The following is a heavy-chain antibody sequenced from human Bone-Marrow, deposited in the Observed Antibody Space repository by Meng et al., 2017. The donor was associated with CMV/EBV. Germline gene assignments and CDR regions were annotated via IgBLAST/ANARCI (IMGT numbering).Heavy chain of an antibody. J-gene: IGHJ4*02. CDR2: IKQDGSEK. CDR1: GFTFDDYA. V-gene: IGHV3-7*01. CDR3: ASGSDSRYFDY. D-gene: IGHD6-13*01. Sequence: GGSLRLSCAASGFTFDDYAMHWVRQAPGKGLEWVANIKQDGSEKYYVDSVKGRFTISRDNAKNSLYLQMDSLRVDDTAIYYCASGSDSRYFDYWGQGTLVTVSS.